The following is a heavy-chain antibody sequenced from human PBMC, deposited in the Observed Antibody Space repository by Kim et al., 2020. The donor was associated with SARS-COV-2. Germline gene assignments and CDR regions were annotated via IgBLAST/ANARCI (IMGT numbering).Heavy chain of an antibody. CDR1: GFSFGSCA. Sequence: GGSLRLSCAASGFSFGSCAMHWVRQVPGKGLEWVAVICYDGGIKWYADSVKGRFTISRDNSKNSLYLQMNSLRGEDTAFYYCAKDLCCWSRRATHICCQG. D-gene: IGHD2-15*01. V-gene: IGHV3-30*18. J-gene: IGHJ3*02. CDR2: ICYDGGIK. CDR3: AKDLCCWSRRATHI.